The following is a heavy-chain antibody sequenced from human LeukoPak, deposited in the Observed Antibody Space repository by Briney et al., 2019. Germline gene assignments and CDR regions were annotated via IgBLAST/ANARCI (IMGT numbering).Heavy chain of an antibody. CDR2: ISTSGSTI. D-gene: IGHD3-10*01. J-gene: IGHJ4*02. Sequence: GGSLRLSCVASGFAFSTYEMNWVRQAPGKGLEWVSYISTSGSTIYYADSVKGRFTISRDNSKNTLYLQMNTLRAEDTAVYYCAKTYGSGSYFAFDYWGQGTLVTVSS. CDR1: GFAFSTYE. CDR3: AKTYGSGSYFAFDY. V-gene: IGHV3-48*03.